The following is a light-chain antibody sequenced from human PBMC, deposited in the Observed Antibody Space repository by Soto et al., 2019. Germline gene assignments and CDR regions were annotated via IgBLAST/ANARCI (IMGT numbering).Light chain of an antibody. Sequence: DIQMTQSPASVSASVGDSVTITCRASQDISSWLAWYQQKPGKAPDLLIYAASNLQGGVPSRFSGSGSGTDFTLTINSLQPEDIATYYCQQTNSFPRTFGQGTKVEVK. V-gene: IGKV1-12*01. CDR1: QDISSW. J-gene: IGKJ1*01. CDR3: QQTNSFPRT. CDR2: AAS.